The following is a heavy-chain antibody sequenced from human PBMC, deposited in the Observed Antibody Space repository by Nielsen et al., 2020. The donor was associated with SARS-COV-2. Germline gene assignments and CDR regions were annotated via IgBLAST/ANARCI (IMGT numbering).Heavy chain of an antibody. CDR2: IDPSDSYT. CDR3: ARQGVDTAYYGMDV. D-gene: IGHD5-18*01. Sequence: VRQMPGKGLEWMGRIDPSDSYTNYSPSFQGQVTISADKSISTAYLQWSSLKASDTAMYYCARQGVDTAYYGMDVWGQGTTVTVSS. J-gene: IGHJ6*02. V-gene: IGHV5-10-1*04.